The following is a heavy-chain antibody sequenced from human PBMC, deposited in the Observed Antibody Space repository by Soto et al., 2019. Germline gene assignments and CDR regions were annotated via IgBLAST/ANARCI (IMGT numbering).Heavy chain of an antibody. J-gene: IGHJ6*02. V-gene: IGHV1-2*02. CDR3: ARGGYCDTGNCYEGYYYVMDV. CDR1: GYSFTDYY. CDR2: INPNSGGT. D-gene: IGHD2-2*03. Sequence: QVQMVQSGAEVKKPGASVRVSCKTSGYSFTDYYIHWVRQAPGQGLEWMGWINPNSGGTNYARKFQGRVTLTRDTSINTAYMELSRLTSDDTAVFHCARGGYCDTGNCYEGYYYVMDVWGQGTTVSVSS.